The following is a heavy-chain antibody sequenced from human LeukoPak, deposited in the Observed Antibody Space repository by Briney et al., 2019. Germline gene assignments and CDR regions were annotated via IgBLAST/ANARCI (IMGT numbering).Heavy chain of an antibody. CDR3: ARVPGFGYCTNGVCYPIDY. J-gene: IGHJ4*02. V-gene: IGHV1-18*01. CDR2: ISAYNGNT. Sequence: ASVKVSCKASGYTFTGYGISWVRQAPGQGLEWMGWISAYNGNTNYAQKLQGRVTMTTDTSTSTAYMELRSLRSDDTAVYYCARVPGFGYCTNGVCYPIDYWGQGTLVTVSS. D-gene: IGHD2-8*01. CDR1: GYTFTGYG.